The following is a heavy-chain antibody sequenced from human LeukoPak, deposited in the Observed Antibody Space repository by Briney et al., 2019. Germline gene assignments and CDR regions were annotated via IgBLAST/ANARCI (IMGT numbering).Heavy chain of an antibody. Sequence: GESLKISCKGSGYIFTNSWIAWVRQMPEKGLECMGIIYPGDSDTRYSPSFQGQVAISADKSISTAYLQWSSLKASDTAMYYCARQGYGDYGMDVWGKGTTFTVSS. CDR3: ARQGYGDYGMDV. V-gene: IGHV5-51*01. J-gene: IGHJ6*04. D-gene: IGHD4-17*01. CDR1: GYIFTNSW. CDR2: IYPGDSDT.